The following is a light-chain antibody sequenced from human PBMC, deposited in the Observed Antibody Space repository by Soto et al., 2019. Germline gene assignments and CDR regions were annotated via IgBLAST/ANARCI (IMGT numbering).Light chain of an antibody. CDR1: TSNIGDNT. V-gene: IGLV1-44*01. J-gene: IGLJ3*02. Sequence: QSVLIQPPSASGTPGQRVAISCSGSTSNIGDNTVHWYQQLPGTAPKLLIYNNDRRPSGVPDRFSGSKSGTSASLAISGLQSEDEADYFCSTWDDSLNAWVFGGGTQLTFL. CDR2: NND. CDR3: STWDDSLNAWV.